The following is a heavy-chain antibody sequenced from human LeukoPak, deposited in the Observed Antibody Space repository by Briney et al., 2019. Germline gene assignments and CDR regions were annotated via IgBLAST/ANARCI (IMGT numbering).Heavy chain of an antibody. V-gene: IGHV4-39*07. Sequence: SETLSLTCTVSGGSISSYYWGWIRQPPGKGLEWIGSIYYSGSTYYNPSLKSRVTISVDTSKNQFSLKLSSVTAADTAVYYCARVGGYYHGSGQWGRYFDYWGQGTLVTVSS. CDR3: ARVGGYYHGSGQWGRYFDY. D-gene: IGHD3-10*01. CDR2: IYYSGST. CDR1: GGSISSYY. J-gene: IGHJ4*02.